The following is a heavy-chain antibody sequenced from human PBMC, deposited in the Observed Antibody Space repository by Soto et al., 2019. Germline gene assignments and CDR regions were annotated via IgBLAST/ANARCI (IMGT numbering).Heavy chain of an antibody. V-gene: IGHV4-30-4*01. CDR1: GGYIGGGGGS. Sequence: PLEMLSLSYAVAGGYIGGGGGSWSWIRKPPGKGLEWIGYIYYSGSTYYNPSLKSRVTISVDTSKNQFSLKLSSVTAADTAVYYCARDNFNYYGMEVWGQGTTVTVSS. J-gene: IGHJ6*02. CDR3: ARDNFNYYGMEV. CDR2: IYYSGST.